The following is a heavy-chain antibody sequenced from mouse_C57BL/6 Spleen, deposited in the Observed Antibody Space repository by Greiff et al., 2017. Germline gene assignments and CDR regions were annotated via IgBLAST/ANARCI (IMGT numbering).Heavy chain of an antibody. D-gene: IGHD1-1*01. Sequence: VQLQQSGAELVRPGASVKLSCKASGYTFTDYYINWVKQRPGQGLEWIARIYPGSGNTYYNEKFKGKATLTAEKSSSTAYMQLSSLTSEDSAVYFCARDAPSSYYFDYWGQGTTLTVSS. J-gene: IGHJ2*01. CDR3: ARDAPSSYYFDY. V-gene: IGHV1-76*01. CDR1: GYTFTDYY. CDR2: IYPGSGNT.